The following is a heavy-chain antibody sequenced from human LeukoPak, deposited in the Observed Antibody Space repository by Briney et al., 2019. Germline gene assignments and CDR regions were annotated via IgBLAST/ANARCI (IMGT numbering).Heavy chain of an antibody. CDR1: GFTYNNYG. J-gene: IGHJ4*02. D-gene: IGHD6-19*01. V-gene: IGHV3-30*02. CDR3: AKDVSTGWSFDS. CDR2: ISYDGSDK. Sequence: PGGSLRLSCAASGFTYNNYGMHWVRQAPGKGLEWVTFISYDGSDKSYADSVKGRFIISRDNSKKTLYVQMNSLTTDDTAVHYCAKDVSTGWSFDSWGQGTLVTVSS.